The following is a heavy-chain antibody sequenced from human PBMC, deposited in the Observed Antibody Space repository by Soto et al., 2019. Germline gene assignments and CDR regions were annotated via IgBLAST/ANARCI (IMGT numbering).Heavy chain of an antibody. J-gene: IGHJ3*02. Sequence: ASVKVSCKASGYTFTSYDINWVRQATGHGLEWMGWMNPNSGNTGYAQKFQGRVTMTRNTSISTAYMELSSLRSEDTAVYYCASSSGRTDAFDIWGQGTMVTVSS. CDR3: ASSSGRTDAFDI. D-gene: IGHD6-19*01. CDR1: GYTFTSYD. V-gene: IGHV1-8*01. CDR2: MNPNSGNT.